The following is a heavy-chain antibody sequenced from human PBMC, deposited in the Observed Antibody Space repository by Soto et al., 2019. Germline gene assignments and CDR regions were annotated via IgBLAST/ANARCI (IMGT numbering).Heavy chain of an antibody. Sequence: VQLLESGAEVQKPGASVKVSCKASGYTFTGYYMHWVRQAPGQGLEWMGWINPNSGGTNYAQKFRGRVTMTRDTSISTAYMELSRLRSDDTAVYYCAREVGATENAFDIWGQGTMVTVSS. D-gene: IGHD1-26*01. CDR3: AREVGATENAFDI. CDR1: GYTFTGYY. CDR2: INPNSGGT. J-gene: IGHJ3*02. V-gene: IGHV1-2*02.